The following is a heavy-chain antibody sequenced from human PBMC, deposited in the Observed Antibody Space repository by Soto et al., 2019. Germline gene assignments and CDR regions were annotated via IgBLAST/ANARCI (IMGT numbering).Heavy chain of an antibody. J-gene: IGHJ4*02. V-gene: IGHV4-34*01. D-gene: IGHD2-21*01. CDR3: ARARTPLLWGPRRTFDY. CDR1: VLSVSFYY. Sequence: EALSVTCAVYVLSVSFYYWSWIRTPPVKGLEWIGEINHSGSTNYNPSLKSRVTISVDTSKNQFSLKLSSVTAADTAVYYCARARTPLLWGPRRTFDYWGQGTLVTVSS. CDR2: INHSGST.